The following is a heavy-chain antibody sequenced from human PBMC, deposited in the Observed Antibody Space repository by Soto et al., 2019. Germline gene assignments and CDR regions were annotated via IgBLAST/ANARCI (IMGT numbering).Heavy chain of an antibody. Sequence: EVHVVESGGGLVQPGGSLRLSCAASGFTFSRYWMHWVRQAPGKGLVWVSRINSDGSSTRYADSVKGRFTISRDNAKNTLYQQMNSLRAEDTAVDYCARDPDSGLAVAGTDWLDPWGQGTLVTVSP. D-gene: IGHD6-19*01. V-gene: IGHV3-74*01. CDR1: GFTFSRYW. J-gene: IGHJ5*02. CDR3: ARDPDSGLAVAGTDWLDP. CDR2: INSDGSST.